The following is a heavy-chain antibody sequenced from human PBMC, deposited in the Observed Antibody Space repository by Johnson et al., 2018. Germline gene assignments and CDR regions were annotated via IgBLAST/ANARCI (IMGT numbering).Heavy chain of an antibody. CDR1: GFTFSGSA. CDR3: ARGKPHYGGNPYYYYFLDV. CDR2: IRSKANSYAT. D-gene: IGHD4-23*01. J-gene: IGHJ6*03. Sequence: VQLVQSGGGLVQPGGSLKLSCAASGFTFSGSAMHWVRQASGKGLEWVGRIRSKANSYATAYAASVKGRFTISRDDSKNTAYLQMNSLGAGATAVYYCARGKPHYGGNPYYYYFLDVWGKGTTVTVSS. V-gene: IGHV3-73*01.